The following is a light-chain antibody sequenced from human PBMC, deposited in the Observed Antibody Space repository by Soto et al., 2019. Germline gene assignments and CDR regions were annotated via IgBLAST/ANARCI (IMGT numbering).Light chain of an antibody. J-gene: IGLJ3*02. V-gene: IGLV4-69*01. CDR2: LNSDGSH. CDR3: QTWGTGIWV. Sequence: QLVLTQSPSASASLGASVKLTCTLSSGHSSYAIAWHQQQLEKGPRYLMKLNSDGSHSKGDGIPDRFSGSSSGAERYLTISSLQSEDEADYYCQTWGTGIWVFGGGTKVTVL. CDR1: SGHSSYA.